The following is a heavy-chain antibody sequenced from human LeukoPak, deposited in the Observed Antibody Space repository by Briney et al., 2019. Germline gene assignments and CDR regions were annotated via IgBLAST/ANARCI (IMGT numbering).Heavy chain of an antibody. CDR1: GYSFTSYW. Sequence: GESLKISCKGSGYSFTSYWIGWVRQMPGKGLEWMGIIYPGDSDTRYSPSFQGQATISADKSISTAYLQWSSLKASDTAMYYCARVHTIFGVLGAFDIWGQGTMVTVSS. D-gene: IGHD3-3*01. J-gene: IGHJ3*02. V-gene: IGHV5-51*01. CDR2: IYPGDSDT. CDR3: ARVHTIFGVLGAFDI.